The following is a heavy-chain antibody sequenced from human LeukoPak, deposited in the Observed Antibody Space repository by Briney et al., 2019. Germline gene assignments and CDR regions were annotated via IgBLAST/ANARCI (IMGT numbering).Heavy chain of an antibody. CDR2: VSAYNGNT. J-gene: IGHJ4*02. CDR3: ARDERRRGATLN. V-gene: IGHV1-18*01. Sequence: ASVKVSCKASGYTFTSYGISWVRQAPGQGLEWMGWVSAYNGNTNYAQKLQGRVTMTTDTSTSTAYMELRSLRSDDTAVYYCARDERRRGATLNGAQGTLVPVSS. CDR1: GYTFTSYG. D-gene: IGHD1-26*01.